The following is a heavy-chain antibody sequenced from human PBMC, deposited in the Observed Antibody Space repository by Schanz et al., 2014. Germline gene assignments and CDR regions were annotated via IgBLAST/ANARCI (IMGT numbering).Heavy chain of an antibody. V-gene: IGHV3-11*06. CDR1: GFTFSDHF. CDR2: ISHNTFYT. D-gene: IGHD2-21*02. CDR3: ARPSDSSWYMDV. J-gene: IGHJ6*03. Sequence: VKLVESGGGLVKPGGSLRLSCAASGFTFSDHFMDWVRQAPGMGLEWVSYISHNTFYTDYADSVKGRFTISRDNAKTSLYLQMNSLRAEDTAVYYCARPSDSSWYMDVWGKGTTVTVSS.